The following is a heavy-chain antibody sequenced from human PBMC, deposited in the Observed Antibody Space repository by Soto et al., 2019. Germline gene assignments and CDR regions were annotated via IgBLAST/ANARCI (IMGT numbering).Heavy chain of an antibody. D-gene: IGHD3-10*01. CDR3: ARGGSAWLSDNWFDP. Sequence: QVQLVQSGAEVKKPGSSVKVSCKASGGTFSSYAISWVRQAPGQGLEWMGGIIPIFDTANYAQKFQGRVTSTADESTSTAYMERSSLRSEDTAVYYCARGGSAWLSDNWFDPWGQGTLVTVSS. V-gene: IGHV1-69*12. CDR1: GGTFSSYA. J-gene: IGHJ5*02. CDR2: IIPIFDTA.